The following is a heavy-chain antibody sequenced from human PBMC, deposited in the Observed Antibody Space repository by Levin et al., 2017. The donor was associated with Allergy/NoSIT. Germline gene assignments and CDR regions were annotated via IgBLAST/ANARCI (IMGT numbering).Heavy chain of an antibody. D-gene: IGHD2-15*01. CDR2: INPNSGGT. V-gene: IGHV1-2*02. CDR3: ARSWDIVVVAVN. CDR1: GYTFTGYY. J-gene: IGHJ4*02. Sequence: PGGSLRLSCKASGYTFTGYYMHWVRQAPGQGLEWMGWINPNSGGTNYAQKSQGRVTMTRDTSISTAYMELSRLRSDDTAVYYCARSWDIVVVAVNWGQGTLVTVSS.